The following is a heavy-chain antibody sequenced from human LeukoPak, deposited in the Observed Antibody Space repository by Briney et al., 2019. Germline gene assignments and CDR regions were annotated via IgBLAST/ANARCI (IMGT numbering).Heavy chain of an antibody. V-gene: IGHV3-33*06. Sequence: PGMSLRLSCAASGFTFSSYGMQWVRQAPGKGMEWVAVIWYDGSNKDYADYVKGRFTISRENYKNTVYVQVNSLRAEDTAVYYCAKDPSGRWSGSYVDYWGQGTLVTVSS. D-gene: IGHD1-26*01. CDR1: GFTFSSYG. CDR3: AKDPSGRWSGSYVDY. CDR2: IWYDGSNK. J-gene: IGHJ4*02.